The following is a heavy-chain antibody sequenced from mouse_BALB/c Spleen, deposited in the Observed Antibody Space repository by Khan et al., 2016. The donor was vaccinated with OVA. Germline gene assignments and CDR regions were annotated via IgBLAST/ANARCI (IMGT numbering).Heavy chain of an antibody. CDR2: ISPGSGDT. CDR1: GYTFTDYY. V-gene: IGHV1-77*01. Sequence: QVQLQQSGAELARPGASVKLSCKASGYTFTDYYINWVKQRTGQGLEWIGEISPGSGDTYYNEKFKGKATLTADTSSSTVYMQLSSLTAEASAVDVCARRNYFGYTFAYGGQGTLVTVSA. D-gene: IGHD1-2*01. CDR3: ARRNYFGYTFAY. J-gene: IGHJ3*01.